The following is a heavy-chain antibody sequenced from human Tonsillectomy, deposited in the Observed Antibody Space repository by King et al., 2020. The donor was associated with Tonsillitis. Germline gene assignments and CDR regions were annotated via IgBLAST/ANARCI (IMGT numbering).Heavy chain of an antibody. D-gene: IGHD4-17*01. CDR3: AREGSTQDYGNAFDI. J-gene: IGHJ3*02. V-gene: IGHV3-33*08. CDR1: GFTFSSYG. Sequence: VQLVESGGGVVQPGRSLRLSCAASGFTFSSYGMHWVRQAPGKGLEWVAVIWYYGSNKYYADSVKGRFTISRDNSKNTLYLQMNSLRAEDTAVYYCAREGSTQDYGNAFDIWGQGTMVTVSS. CDR2: IWYYGSNK.